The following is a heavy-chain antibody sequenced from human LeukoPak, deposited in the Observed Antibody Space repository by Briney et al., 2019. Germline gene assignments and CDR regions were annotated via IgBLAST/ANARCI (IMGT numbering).Heavy chain of an antibody. Sequence: PGGSLRLSCAASGFTFSGSGMHWVREASGIGLEWVGRIRSKANNYATAYAASVKGRFTISRDDSKNTAYLQMNSLKTEDTAVYYCTMLGDYWGQGTLVTVSS. J-gene: IGHJ4*02. CDR2: IRSKANNYAT. CDR1: GFTFSGSG. V-gene: IGHV3-73*01. D-gene: IGHD3-16*01. CDR3: TMLGDY.